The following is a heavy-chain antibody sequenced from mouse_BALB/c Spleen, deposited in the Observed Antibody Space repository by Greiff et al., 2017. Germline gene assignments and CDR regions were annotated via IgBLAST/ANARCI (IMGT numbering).Heavy chain of an antibody. Sequence: QVQLKQSGAELARPGASVKMSCKASGYTFTSYTMHWVKQRPGQGLEWIGYINPSSGYTNYNQKFKDKATLTADKSSSTAYMQLSSLTSEDSAVYYCARHLPYYAMDYWGQGTSVTVSS. CDR1: GYTFTSYT. CDR3: ARHLPYYAMDY. CDR2: INPSSGYT. J-gene: IGHJ4*01. V-gene: IGHV1-4*01.